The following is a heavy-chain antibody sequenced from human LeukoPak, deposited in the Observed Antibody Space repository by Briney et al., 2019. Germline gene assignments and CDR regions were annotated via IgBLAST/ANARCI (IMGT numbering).Heavy chain of an antibody. CDR2: LTGTGRTT. J-gene: IGHJ4*02. CDR1: GFPFSSYA. CDR3: VRGRGYLMTDPEY. D-gene: IGHD2-21*02. Sequence: PGGSLRLSCAASGFPFSSYAMSWVRQAPAQGLEWVSALTGTGRTTYYADSVKGRFTISRDNSKNTLYLQMSSLRVEDTAVYYCVRGRGYLMTDPEYWGQGTLVTVSS. V-gene: IGHV3-23*01.